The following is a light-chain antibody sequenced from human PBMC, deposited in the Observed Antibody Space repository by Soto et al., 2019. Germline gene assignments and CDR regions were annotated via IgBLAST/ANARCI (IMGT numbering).Light chain of an antibody. CDR3: QNYNSVPYT. J-gene: IGKJ2*01. CDR2: AAS. V-gene: IGKV1-27*01. Sequence: EIRLTQSPSSLSASVGDRVTIACRASHDINNFLAWFQQRPGKVPELLMYAASTLKSGVPSRFSGSGSGTDFTLTIDGLQPEDFATYFCQNYNSVPYTFGKGTKLEIK. CDR1: HDINNF.